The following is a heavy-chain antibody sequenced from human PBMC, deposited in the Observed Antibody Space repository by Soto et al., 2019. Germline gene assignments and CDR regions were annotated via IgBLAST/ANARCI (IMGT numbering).Heavy chain of an antibody. J-gene: IGHJ6*02. CDR3: TRKRFGMDV. Sequence: GGSLRLSCAASGFTFSNSWMSWVRQAPGKGLEWVANIKEDGSEKDYVDPVKGRFTITRDNAKNSLYLQMNNLRAEDTAVYFCTRKRFGMDVWGQGTTVTVS. CDR2: IKEDGSEK. V-gene: IGHV3-7*03. CDR1: GFTFSNSW.